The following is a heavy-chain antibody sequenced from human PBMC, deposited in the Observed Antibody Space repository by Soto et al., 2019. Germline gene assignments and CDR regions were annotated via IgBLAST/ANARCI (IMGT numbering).Heavy chain of an antibody. J-gene: IGHJ6*02. CDR3: TRKRFGMDV. Sequence: GGSLRLSCAASGFTFSNSWMSWVRQAPGKGLEWVANIKEDGSEKDYVDPVKGRFTITRDNAKNSLYLQMNNLRAEDTAVYFCTRKRFGMDVWGQGTTVTVS. CDR2: IKEDGSEK. V-gene: IGHV3-7*03. CDR1: GFTFSNSW.